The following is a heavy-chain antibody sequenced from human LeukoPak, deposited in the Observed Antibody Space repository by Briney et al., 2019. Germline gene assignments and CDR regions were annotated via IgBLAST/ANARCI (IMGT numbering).Heavy chain of an antibody. CDR3: ARDFCSGGSCYWIYYYYYMDV. CDR1: GFTFSSYS. J-gene: IGHJ6*03. Sequence: GGSLRPSCAASGFTFSSYSMNWVRQAPGKGLEWVSSISSSSSYIYYADSVKGRFTISRDNAKNSLYLQMNSLRAEDTAVYYCARDFCSGGSCYWIYYYYYMDVWGKGTTVTVSS. CDR2: ISSSSSYI. V-gene: IGHV3-21*01. D-gene: IGHD2-15*01.